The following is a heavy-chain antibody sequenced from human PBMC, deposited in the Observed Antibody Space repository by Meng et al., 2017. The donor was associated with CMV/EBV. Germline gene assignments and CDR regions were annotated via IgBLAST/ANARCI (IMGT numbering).Heavy chain of an antibody. CDR1: GFRFKHYG. Sequence: GESLKIPCAASGFRFKHYGIDWVRQTPGKGLEWVAFILYDGSTQYYADSVKGRFPISRDNSKNTLFLQMNSLRPEDTGVYYCAKVPHYSDGPRDNFNIWGQGTLVTVSS. J-gene: IGHJ3*02. CDR2: ILYDGSTQ. D-gene: IGHD3-22*01. CDR3: AKVPHYSDGPRDNFNI. V-gene: IGHV3-30*02.